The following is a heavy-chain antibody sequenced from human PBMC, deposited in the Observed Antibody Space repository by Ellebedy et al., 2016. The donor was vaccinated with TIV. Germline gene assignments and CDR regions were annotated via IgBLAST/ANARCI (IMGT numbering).Heavy chain of an antibody. CDR2: IKQDGSEK. CDR3: ARDKIVGATYFDY. V-gene: IGHV3-7*01. J-gene: IGHJ4*02. D-gene: IGHD1-26*01. CDR1: GFTLSSYW. Sequence: GGSLRLSXAASGFTLSSYWMSWLRQAPGKGLEWVANIKQDGSEKYYVGSVKGRFTISRDNAKNSLYLQMNSLRAEDTAVYYCARDKIVGATYFDYWGQGTLVTVSS.